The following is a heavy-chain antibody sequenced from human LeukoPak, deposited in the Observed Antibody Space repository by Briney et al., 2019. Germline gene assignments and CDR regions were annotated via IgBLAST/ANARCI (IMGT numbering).Heavy chain of an antibody. D-gene: IGHD6-19*01. J-gene: IGHJ4*02. Sequence: PGRSLRLSCAASGFTFTNYGMHWVRQVPGKGLEWVAVIWYDGSNKYYADSVKGRFTISRDNSRNTLYLQMNYLRAEDTAVYYCARTPGIAVPDYWGQGTLVTVSS. CDR2: IWYDGSNK. CDR3: ARTPGIAVPDY. CDR1: GFTFTNYG. V-gene: IGHV3-33*01.